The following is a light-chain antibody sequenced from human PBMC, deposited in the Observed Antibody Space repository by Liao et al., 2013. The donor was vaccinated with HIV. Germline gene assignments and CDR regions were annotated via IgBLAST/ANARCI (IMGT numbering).Light chain of an antibody. CDR3: QVWDSGPDPVV. Sequence: SYVLTQPPSVSVAPGKTARITCGGNNIGSKRVHWYQQKPGQAPVLVIFSNSDRPSGVPDRFSGSHSGYTATLTIIRVEAGDEADYYCQVWDSGPDPVVFGGGTKLTVL. V-gene: IGLV3-21*04. CDR1: NIGSKR. CDR2: SNS. J-gene: IGLJ2*01.